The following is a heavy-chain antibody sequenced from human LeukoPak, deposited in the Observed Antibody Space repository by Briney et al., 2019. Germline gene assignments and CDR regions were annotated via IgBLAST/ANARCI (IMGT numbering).Heavy chain of an antibody. Sequence: GGSLRLSCAASGFIYSSYGMHWVRQAPGKGLEWVAFIRYDGSNKYYADSVKGRFTISRDNSKNTLYLQMNSLRAEDTAMYYCARGAYSGYDSWGQGTLVTVSS. CDR1: GFIYSSYG. J-gene: IGHJ5*02. CDR3: ARGAYSGYDS. D-gene: IGHD5-12*01. V-gene: IGHV3-30*02. CDR2: IRYDGSNK.